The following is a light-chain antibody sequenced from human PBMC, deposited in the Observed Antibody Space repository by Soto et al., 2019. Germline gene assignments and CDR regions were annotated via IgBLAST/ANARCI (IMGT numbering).Light chain of an antibody. CDR3: TSYAGTYSFFYV. CDR1: SSDVGAYNY. CDR2: EVS. Sequence: LTQPPSASESPGQSVTISCTGTSSDVGAYNYVSWYQQLPGKAPKLIIYEVSKRPSGVPDRFSGSKSGNTASLTVSGLQAEDEADYYCTSYAGTYSFFYVFGTGTKVTVL. J-gene: IGLJ1*01. V-gene: IGLV2-8*01.